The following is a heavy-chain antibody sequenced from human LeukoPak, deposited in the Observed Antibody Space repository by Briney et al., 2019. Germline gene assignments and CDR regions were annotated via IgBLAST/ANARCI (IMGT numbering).Heavy chain of an antibody. CDR1: GFTFSSYA. CDR3: AATQWKLLRALYFDY. D-gene: IGHD1-26*01. CDR2: ISSNGGST. V-gene: IGHV3-64*01. J-gene: IGHJ4*02. Sequence: GGSLRLSCAASGFTFSSYAMHWVRQAPGKGLEYVSAISSNGGSTYYANSVKGRFTISRDNSKNTLYLQMNSLRAEDTAVYYCAATQWKLLRALYFDYWGQGTLVTVSS.